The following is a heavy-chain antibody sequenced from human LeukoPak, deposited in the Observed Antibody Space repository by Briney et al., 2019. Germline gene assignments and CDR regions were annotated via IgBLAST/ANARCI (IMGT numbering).Heavy chain of an antibody. J-gene: IGHJ4*02. D-gene: IGHD5-18*01. CDR3: TTGTWIQLWLGDY. CDR1: GFTFTNAC. Sequence: PGGSLRLSCKGSGFTFTNACMSWVRLAPGKGLEWVGHIKSQTDGGTTDYAAPVKGRFTISRDDSKNTLYLQLNSLKTEDTAVYYCTTGTWIQLWLGDYWGQGTLVTVSS. CDR2: IKSQTDGGTT. V-gene: IGHV3-15*01.